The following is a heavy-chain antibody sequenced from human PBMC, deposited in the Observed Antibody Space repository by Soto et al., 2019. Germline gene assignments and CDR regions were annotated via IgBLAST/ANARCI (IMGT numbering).Heavy chain of an antibody. J-gene: IGHJ6*02. CDR3: ARRSYYYGMDV. CDR2: INHSGST. Sequence: SETLSLTCAVYGGSFSGYYWSWIRQPPGKGLEWIGEINHSGSTNYNPSLKSRVAISVDTSKNQFSLKLSSVTAADTAVYYCARRSYYYGMDVWGQGTTVTVSS. V-gene: IGHV4-34*01. CDR1: GGSFSGYY.